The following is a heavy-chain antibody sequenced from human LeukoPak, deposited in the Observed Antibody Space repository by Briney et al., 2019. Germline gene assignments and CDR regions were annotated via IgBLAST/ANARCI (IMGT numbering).Heavy chain of an antibody. Sequence: SETLSLTCAVYGGSFSGYYWSWIRQPPGKGLEWIGEINHSGSTNYNPSLKSRVTISVDTSKNQFSLKLSSVTAADTAVYYCARRVVWFGFGRHWYFDLWGRGTLVTVSS. CDR1: GGSFSGYY. D-gene: IGHD3-10*01. CDR2: INHSGST. J-gene: IGHJ2*01. V-gene: IGHV4-34*01. CDR3: ARRVVWFGFGRHWYFDL.